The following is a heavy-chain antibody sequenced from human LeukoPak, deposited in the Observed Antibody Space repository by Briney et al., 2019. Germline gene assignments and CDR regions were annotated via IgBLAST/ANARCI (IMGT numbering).Heavy chain of an antibody. CDR2: ISGAGGNV. J-gene: IGHJ4*02. CDR1: GFTFSSYS. Sequence: PGGSLRLSCAASGFTFSSYSMNWVRQAPGKGLEWVSYISGAGGNVNYADSVKGRFIISRDNGKNSLYLQMSSLRAEDTAVYYCAIWMGNNADFTGPIDYWGQGTLVTVSS. CDR3: AIWMGNNADFTGPIDY. V-gene: IGHV3-48*01. D-gene: IGHD2-2*03.